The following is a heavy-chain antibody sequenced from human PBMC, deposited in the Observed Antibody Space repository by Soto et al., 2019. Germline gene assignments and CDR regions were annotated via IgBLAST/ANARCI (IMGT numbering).Heavy chain of an antibody. Sequence: GGSLRLSCTASGFAFSNYEMIWVRQAPGKGLEWVSYISSSGSTIYYADSVKGRFTISRDNAKNSLFLQMNSLGAEDTAVYYCARVSQSFIEYFQYWGQGTLVTVSS. D-gene: IGHD3-16*02. CDR2: ISSSGSTI. V-gene: IGHV3-48*03. CDR3: ARVSQSFIEYFQY. J-gene: IGHJ1*01. CDR1: GFAFSNYE.